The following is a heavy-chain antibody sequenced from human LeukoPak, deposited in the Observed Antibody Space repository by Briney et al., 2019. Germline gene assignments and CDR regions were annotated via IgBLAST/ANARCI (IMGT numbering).Heavy chain of an antibody. CDR2: IYSGGST. J-gene: IGHJ4*02. D-gene: IGHD1-26*01. CDR1: GLTVSSNY. V-gene: IGHV3-66*01. CDR3: ARDGLVGLFSY. Sequence: GGSLRLSCAASGLTVSSNYMSWVRQAPGKGLEWVSVIYSGGSTYYADSVKGRFTISRDNSKNTLYLQMNSLRVEDTAVYYCARDGLVGLFSYWGQGTLVTVSS.